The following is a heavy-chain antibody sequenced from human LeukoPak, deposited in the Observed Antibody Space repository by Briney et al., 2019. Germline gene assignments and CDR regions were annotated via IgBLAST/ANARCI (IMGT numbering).Heavy chain of an antibody. CDR3: ARQTRIRGGSCFDY. J-gene: IGHJ4*02. D-gene: IGHD2-15*01. CDR2: IYYSGST. Sequence: PSETLSLTCTVSGGSISSYYWSWIRQPPGKGLEWIGYIYYSGSTNYNPSLKSRVTISVDTSKNQFSLKLSSVTAADTAVYYCARQTRIRGGSCFDYWGQGTLVTVSS. CDR1: GGSISSYY. V-gene: IGHV4-59*08.